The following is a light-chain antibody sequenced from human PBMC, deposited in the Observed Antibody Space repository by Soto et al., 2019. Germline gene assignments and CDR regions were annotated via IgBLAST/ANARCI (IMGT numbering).Light chain of an antibody. J-gene: IGKJ5*01. CDR3: QQRSVWPIT. CDR1: QSVSSY. Sequence: EIVMTPSPATLSVSPVERATLSCRASQSVSSYLAWYQQKPGQAPRLLIYDASNRATGIPARFSGSGSGTDFTLTISSLEPEDFAVYYCQQRSVWPITFGQGTRLEIK. V-gene: IGKV3-11*01. CDR2: DAS.